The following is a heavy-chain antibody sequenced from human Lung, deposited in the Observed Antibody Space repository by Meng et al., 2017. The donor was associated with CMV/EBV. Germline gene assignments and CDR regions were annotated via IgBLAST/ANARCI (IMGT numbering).Heavy chain of an antibody. Sequence: SETLSLTCTVSGDSITDYYWIWIRQPPGKAPQYIGDVFYTGSTTYNPSLKGRAIISLDSSKSQFSLKLSSVTAADTAVYYCARVQAGSCDVWGQGTMVTVSS. D-gene: IGHD6-19*01. V-gene: IGHV4-59*01. CDR2: VFYTGST. CDR1: GDSITDYY. J-gene: IGHJ3*01. CDR3: ARVQAGSCDV.